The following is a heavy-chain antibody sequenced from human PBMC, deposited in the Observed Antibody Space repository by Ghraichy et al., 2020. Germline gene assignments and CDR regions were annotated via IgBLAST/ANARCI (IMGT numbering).Heavy chain of an antibody. CDR2: IIPLFGTP. D-gene: IGHD3-22*01. CDR1: GGTFTTYA. Sequence: KVSCKSSGGTFTTYAITWLRRAPGQGLEWMGGIIPLFGTPKYALKFQGRLTITADESTTTAYLELSSLRADDTAVYYCAREGYSFDSSAYFPYYIDYWGQGTTVTVSS. J-gene: IGHJ4*02. V-gene: IGHV1-69*01. CDR3: AREGYSFDSSAYFPYYIDY.